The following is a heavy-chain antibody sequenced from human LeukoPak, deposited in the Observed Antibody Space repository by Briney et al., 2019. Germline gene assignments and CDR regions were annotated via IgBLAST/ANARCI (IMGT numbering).Heavy chain of an antibody. CDR2: IYSAGST. CDR1: GFTVTSNY. Sequence: GGSLRLSCAASGFTVTSNYMSWVRQAPGKGLEWVSVIYSAGSTYYADSVKGRFTISRDNSKNTLYLQMNSLRAEETAMYYCAREVTTGGAFDIWCQGTMVTVSS. V-gene: IGHV3-66*02. D-gene: IGHD4-17*01. CDR3: AREVTTGGAFDI. J-gene: IGHJ3*02.